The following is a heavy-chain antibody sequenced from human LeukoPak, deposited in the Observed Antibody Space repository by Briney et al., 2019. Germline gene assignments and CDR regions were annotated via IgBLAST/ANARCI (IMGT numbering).Heavy chain of an antibody. D-gene: IGHD2-2*01. CDR3: ARDGGAGCCSSTSCPLSYYYGMDV. CDR2: IIPIFGTA. J-gene: IGHJ6*02. Sequence: VASVKVSCKASGGTFSSYAISWVRQAPGQGLEWMGGIIPIFGTANYAQKFQGRVTITADESTSTAYMELSSLRSEDTAVYYCARDGGAGCCSSTSCPLSYYYGMDVWGQGTTVTVSS. V-gene: IGHV1-69*01. CDR1: GGTFSSYA.